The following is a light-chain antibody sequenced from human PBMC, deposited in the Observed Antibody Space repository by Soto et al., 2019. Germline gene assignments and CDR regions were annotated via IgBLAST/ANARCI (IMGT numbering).Light chain of an antibody. V-gene: IGLV1-51*01. Sequence: QSVLTQPPSVSAAPGQKVSISCSGSSSNVGKNFVSWYQHVPGKAPKLLIYDNQKRPSGIPDRFPASKSGTLATLDITGLQTGDEADYYCGTWDSSLTIGVIFGGGTKVTVL. CDR2: DNQ. J-gene: IGLJ2*01. CDR3: GTWDSSLTIGVI. CDR1: SSNVGKNF.